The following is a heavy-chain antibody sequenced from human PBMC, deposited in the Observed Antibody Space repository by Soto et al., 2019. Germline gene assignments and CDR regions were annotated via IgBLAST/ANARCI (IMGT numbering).Heavy chain of an antibody. CDR3: ARAASGELELAGYSDY. CDR1: GGSISSYY. J-gene: IGHJ4*02. V-gene: IGHV4-59*07. CDR2: IYYSGST. D-gene: IGHD1-7*01. Sequence: SDTLSLTCTVSGGSISSYYWSWIRQPPGKGLEWIGYIYYSGSTNYNPSLKSRVTISVDTSKNQFSLKLSSVTAADTAVYYCARAASGELELAGYSDYWGQGTLVTVSS.